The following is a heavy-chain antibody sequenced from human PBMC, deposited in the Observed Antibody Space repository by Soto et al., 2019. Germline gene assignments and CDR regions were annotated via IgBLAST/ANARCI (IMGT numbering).Heavy chain of an antibody. CDR1: GSTFSNDW. Sequence: GGSLRLSCAVSGSTFSNDWMHWVRQAPGKGLVWVSHINSDGSSTNYADFVKGRFTIARDNTKNTVYLQMNSLRAEDTAVYYCARDRSYSLDVWGQGTTVTVSS. J-gene: IGHJ6*02. CDR3: ARDRSYSLDV. V-gene: IGHV3-74*01. CDR2: INSDGSST.